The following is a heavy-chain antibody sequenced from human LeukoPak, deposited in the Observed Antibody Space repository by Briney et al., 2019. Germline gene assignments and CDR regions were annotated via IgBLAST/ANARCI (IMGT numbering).Heavy chain of an antibody. CDR2: IYTSGST. D-gene: IGHD3-3*01. V-gene: IGHV4-61*02. Sequence: SETLSLTCTVSGGSISSGDYYWSWIRQHPGKGLEWIGRIYTSGSTNYNPSLKSRVTISVDTSKNQFSLKLSSVTAADTAVYYCARETIFGVVIDAFDIWGQGTMVSVSS. J-gene: IGHJ3*02. CDR1: GGSISSGDYY. CDR3: ARETIFGVVIDAFDI.